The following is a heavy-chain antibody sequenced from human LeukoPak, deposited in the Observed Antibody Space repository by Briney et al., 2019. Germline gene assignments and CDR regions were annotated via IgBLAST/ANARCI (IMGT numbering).Heavy chain of an antibody. D-gene: IGHD3-9*01. Sequence: GGSLRLSCAASGFTFSDYYMNWIRQAPGKGLEWVSYISSRGSTTYYADSVKGRFTISRDNAKNSLYLQMNSLRAEDTAVYYCARDRGGILTGYYSWGHWGQGTLVTVSS. CDR3: ARDRGGILTGYYSWGH. J-gene: IGHJ4*02. CDR1: GFTFSDYY. V-gene: IGHV3-11*01. CDR2: ISSRGSTT.